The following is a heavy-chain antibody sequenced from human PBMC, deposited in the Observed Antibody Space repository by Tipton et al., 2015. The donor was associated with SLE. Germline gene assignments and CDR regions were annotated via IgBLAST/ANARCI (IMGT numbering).Heavy chain of an antibody. D-gene: IGHD3-10*01. Sequence: GSLRLSCEASGVSFSTSSMNWVRQAPGKGLEWVSSISSSSYIYYADSVKGRFTISRDNAKNSLYLQMNSLRAEDTAVYYCARGDGSGSYSGYYGMDVWGQGTTVTVSS. CDR3: ARGDGSGSYSGYYGMDV. J-gene: IGHJ6*02. V-gene: IGHV3-21*03. CDR1: GVSFSTSS. CDR2: ISSSSYI.